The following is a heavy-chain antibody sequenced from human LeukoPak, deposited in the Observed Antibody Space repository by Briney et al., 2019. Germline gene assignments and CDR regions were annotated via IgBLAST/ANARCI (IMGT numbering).Heavy chain of an antibody. Sequence: SETLSLTCTVSGVSISSYYWTWIRQPPGKGLEWIGYIYSSGSTNYNPSLRSRVTISVDTSKNHFSLKLSSVTAADTAVYYCARQGDSGYYLDYFDYWGQGTLVTVSS. CDR1: GVSISSYY. J-gene: IGHJ4*02. V-gene: IGHV4-59*01. D-gene: IGHD2/OR15-2a*01. CDR2: IYSSGST. CDR3: ARQGDSGYYLDYFDY.